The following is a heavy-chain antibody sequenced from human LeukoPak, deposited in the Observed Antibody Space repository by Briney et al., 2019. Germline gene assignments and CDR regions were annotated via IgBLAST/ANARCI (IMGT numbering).Heavy chain of an antibody. CDR3: ARARRPAVPAAMGDDY. CDR1: GFTFSTYW. J-gene: IGHJ4*02. CDR2: IKQEGGEN. D-gene: IGHD2-2*01. Sequence: PGGSLRLSCVASGFTFSTYWMSWVHQAPGKGLEWVGNIKQEGGENNYVHSLKGRVTISRENAKNSLYLQMSSLRVEDTQVSDCARARRPAVPAAMGDDYWGQGTLVTVSS. V-gene: IGHV3-7*04.